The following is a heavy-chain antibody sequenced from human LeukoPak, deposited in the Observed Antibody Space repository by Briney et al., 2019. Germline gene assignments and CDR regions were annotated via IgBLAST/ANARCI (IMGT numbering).Heavy chain of an antibody. D-gene: IGHD3-16*01. CDR3: ARDKLGGDYFDY. V-gene: IGHV3-21*01. J-gene: IGHJ4*02. CDR1: GFTFSSYS. Sequence: PGGSLRLSCAASGFTFSSYSMNWVRQAPGKGLEWVSSISSSSSYIYYADSVKGRFTISRDNAKNSLYLQMNSLRAEDTAVYYCARDKLGGDYFDYWGQGTLVTVSS. CDR2: ISSSSSYI.